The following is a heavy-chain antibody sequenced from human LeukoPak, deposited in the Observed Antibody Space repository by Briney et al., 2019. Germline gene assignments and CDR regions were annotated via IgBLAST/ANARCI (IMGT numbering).Heavy chain of an antibody. Sequence: SETLSLTCTVSGYSISSGYYWGWIRQPPGKGLEWIVNIYHTESTYYNPSLKSRVTISVDTSKNQFSLKLSSVTAADTAVYYCVRSSSSIFDYWGQGTLVTVSS. V-gene: IGHV4-38-2*02. CDR3: VRSSSSIFDY. D-gene: IGHD6-6*01. J-gene: IGHJ4*02. CDR2: IYHTEST. CDR1: GYSISSGYY.